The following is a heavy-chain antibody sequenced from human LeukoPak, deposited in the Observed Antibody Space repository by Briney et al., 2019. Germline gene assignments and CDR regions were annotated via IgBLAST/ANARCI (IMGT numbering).Heavy chain of an antibody. CDR3: ASASYSSSWYRYEDYYYYMDV. D-gene: IGHD6-13*01. J-gene: IGHJ6*03. Sequence: SETLSLTCAVYGGSFSGYYWSWIRQPPGKGLEWIGEINHSGSTNYNPSLKSRVTISVDTSKNQFSLKLSSVTAADTAVYYCASASYSSSWYRYEDYYYYMDVWGKGTTVTVSS. V-gene: IGHV4-34*01. CDR1: GGSFSGYY. CDR2: INHSGST.